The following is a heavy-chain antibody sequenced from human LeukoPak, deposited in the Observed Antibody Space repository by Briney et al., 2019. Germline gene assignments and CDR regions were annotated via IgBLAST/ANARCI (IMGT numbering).Heavy chain of an antibody. CDR1: GFTFSSYS. CDR3: AGQAEYSSSPFVY. V-gene: IGHV3-21*01. D-gene: IGHD6-6*01. CDR2: ISSSSSYI. J-gene: IGHJ4*02. Sequence: PGGSLRLSCAASGFTFSSYSMSWVRQAPGKGLEWVSSISSSSSYIYYADSVKGRFTISRDNAKNSLYLQMHSLRAEDTAVYYCAGQAEYSSSPFVYWGQGTLVTVSS.